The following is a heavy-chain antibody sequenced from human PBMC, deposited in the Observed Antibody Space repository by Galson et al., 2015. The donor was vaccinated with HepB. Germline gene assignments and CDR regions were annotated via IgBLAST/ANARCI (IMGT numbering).Heavy chain of an antibody. CDR2: ITNKGDST. D-gene: IGHD5-18*01. J-gene: IGHJ5*01. Sequence: SLRLSCAASGFAFDSHAMSWVRQAPGRGLGWISGITNKGDSTFYADSVKGRFTVSKDNSNNMLYLQMNSLRAEDAGLYFCAKGYGLFDSWGQGSLVTVSS. CDR3: AKGYGLFDS. V-gene: IGHV3-23*05. CDR1: GFAFDSHA.